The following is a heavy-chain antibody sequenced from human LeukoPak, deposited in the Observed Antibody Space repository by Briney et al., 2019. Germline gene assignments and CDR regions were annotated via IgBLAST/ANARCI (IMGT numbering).Heavy chain of an antibody. Sequence: SVKVSCKASGGTFSSYAISWVRQAPGQGLEWMGGIIPIFGTANYAQKFQGRVTITADESTSTAYMEMSSLRSEDTAVYYCARDIYGVSGNLHWFDPWGQGTLVTVSS. CDR3: ARDIYGVSGNLHWFDP. V-gene: IGHV1-69*13. CDR2: IIPIFGTA. D-gene: IGHD3-10*01. J-gene: IGHJ5*02. CDR1: GGTFSSYA.